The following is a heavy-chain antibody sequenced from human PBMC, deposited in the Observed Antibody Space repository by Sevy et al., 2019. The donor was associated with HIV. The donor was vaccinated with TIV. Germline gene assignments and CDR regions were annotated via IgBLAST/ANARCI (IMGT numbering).Heavy chain of an antibody. V-gene: IGHV3-33*01. D-gene: IGHD3-22*01. CDR1: VFTFSSYG. CDR3: AREIYYDSSGYYVHYFDY. CDR2: IWYDGSNK. J-gene: IGHJ4*02. Sequence: GGSLRLSCAASVFTFSSYGMHWVRQAPGKGLEWVAVIWYDGSNKYYADSVKGRFTISRDNSKNTLYLQMNSLRAEDTAVYYCAREIYYDSSGYYVHYFDYWGQGTLVTVSS.